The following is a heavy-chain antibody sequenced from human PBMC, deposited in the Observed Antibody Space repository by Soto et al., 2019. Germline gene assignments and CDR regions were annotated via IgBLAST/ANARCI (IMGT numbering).Heavy chain of an antibody. Sequence: QVQLVQSGAEVKKPGSSVKVSCKASGGTFSSYAISWVRQAPGQALEWMGGIIPIFGTANYAQKFQGRVTITADESTSTAYMELSSLRSEDTAVYYCAVRNWGLGEIWYFDLWGRGTLVTVSS. J-gene: IGHJ2*01. CDR3: AVRNWGLGEIWYFDL. V-gene: IGHV1-69*01. CDR2: IIPIFGTA. D-gene: IGHD3-16*01. CDR1: GGTFSSYA.